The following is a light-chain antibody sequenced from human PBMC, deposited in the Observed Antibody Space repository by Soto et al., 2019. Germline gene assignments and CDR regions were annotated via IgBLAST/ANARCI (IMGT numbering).Light chain of an antibody. CDR1: SSDVGGYNR. J-gene: IGLJ2*01. Sequence: QSALTQPPSVSGSPGQSVSISCTGTSSDVGGYNRVAWYHQPPGTAPQLLIYDVTNRPSGVPDRFSGSKSGNTASLIISGLQAEDEGDYYCSSYTDSDTITFGGGTKLTVL. CDR2: DVT. V-gene: IGLV2-18*02. CDR3: SSYTDSDTIT.